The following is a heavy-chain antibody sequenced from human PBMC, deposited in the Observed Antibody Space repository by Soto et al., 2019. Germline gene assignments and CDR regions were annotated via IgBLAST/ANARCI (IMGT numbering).Heavy chain of an antibody. CDR1: GFTFSDYY. CDR3: ARASPIAVADHFDY. J-gene: IGHJ4*02. V-gene: IGHV3-11*01. Sequence: GSLRLSCAASGFTFSDYYMSWIRQAPGRGLEWVSYISSSGSTIYYADSVKGRFTISRDNAKNSLYLQMNSLRADDTAVYYCARASPIAVADHFDYWGPGTLVTVSS. D-gene: IGHD6-19*01. CDR2: ISSSGSTI.